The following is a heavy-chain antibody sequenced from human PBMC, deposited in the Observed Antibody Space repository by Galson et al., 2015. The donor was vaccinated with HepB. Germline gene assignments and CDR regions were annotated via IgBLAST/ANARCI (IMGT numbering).Heavy chain of an antibody. V-gene: IGHV3-23*01. D-gene: IGHD3-9*01. J-gene: IGHJ3*02. CDR1: GFTFSSYA. CDR2: ISGSGGST. CDR3: AKNYDILTGYSTDAFDI. Sequence: SLRLSCAASGFTFSSYAMSWVRQAPGKGLEWVSAISGSGGSTYYADSVKGRFSISRDNSKNTLYLQMNSLRAEDTAVYYCAKNYDILTGYSTDAFDIWGQGTMVTVSS.